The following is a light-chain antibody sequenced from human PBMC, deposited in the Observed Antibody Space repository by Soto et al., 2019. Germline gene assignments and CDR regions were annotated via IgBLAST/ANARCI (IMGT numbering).Light chain of an antibody. CDR2: SNS. CDR1: TSNIGAGYD. V-gene: IGLV1-40*01. J-gene: IGLJ3*02. CDR3: QSYASSLSDAV. Sequence: QSVLTQPPSVSGAPGQKVIISCTGSTSNIGAGYDVHWYQQLPGTAPKLLIYSNSNRPSGVPDRLSGSKSVTSASLAITGLQVEDEADYYCQSYASSLSDAVFGGGTKLTVL.